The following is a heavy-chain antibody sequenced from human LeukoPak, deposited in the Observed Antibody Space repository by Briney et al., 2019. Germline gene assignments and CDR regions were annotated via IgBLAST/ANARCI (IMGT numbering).Heavy chain of an antibody. D-gene: IGHD5-12*01. CDR1: GYTFTGYY. Sequence: ASVKVSCKASGYTFTGYYMHWVRQAPGQGLEWMGRINPNSGGTNYAQKFQGRVTMTRDTSISTAYMELRSLRSDDTAVYYCARDRGYSGYDPGGFDYWGQGTLVTVSS. J-gene: IGHJ4*02. V-gene: IGHV1-2*06. CDR2: INPNSGGT. CDR3: ARDRGYSGYDPGGFDY.